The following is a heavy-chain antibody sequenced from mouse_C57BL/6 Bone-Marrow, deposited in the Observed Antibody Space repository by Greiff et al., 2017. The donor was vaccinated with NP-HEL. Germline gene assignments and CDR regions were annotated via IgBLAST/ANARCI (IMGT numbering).Heavy chain of an antibody. J-gene: IGHJ4*01. CDR2: INPNNGGT. Sequence: EVQLQQSGPELVKPGASVKMSCKASGYTFTDYNMHWVKQSHGKSLEWIGYINPNNGGTSYNQKFNGKATLTVNKSSTTAYMESRSLTSKDSAVYECARGNYCYHLYDAMDYWGQGTSVTVSS. V-gene: IGHV1-22*01. D-gene: IGHD2-12*01. CDR3: ARGNYCYHLYDAMDY. CDR1: GYTFTDYN.